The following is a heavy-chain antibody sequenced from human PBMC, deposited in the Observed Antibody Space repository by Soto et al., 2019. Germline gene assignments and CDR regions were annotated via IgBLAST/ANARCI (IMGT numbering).Heavy chain of an antibody. CDR2: ILYDGSNT. CDR1: GFTFSSYG. J-gene: IGHJ4*02. V-gene: IGHV3-30*18. CDR3: AKEGGLSGSYYISSSYYFDY. D-gene: IGHD1-26*01. Sequence: GGSLRLSCVASGFTFSSYGMHWVRQAPGKGLEWVAIILYDGSNTYYADSVKGRFTISRDNSKNTLYLQMNSLRAEDTSVYYCAKEGGLSGSYYISSSYYFDYWGQGTLVTVSS.